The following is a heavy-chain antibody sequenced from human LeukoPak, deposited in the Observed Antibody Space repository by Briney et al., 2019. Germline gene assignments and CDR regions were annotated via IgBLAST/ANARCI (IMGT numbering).Heavy chain of an antibody. CDR1: GFTVSSNY. J-gene: IGHJ4*02. D-gene: IGHD6-19*01. V-gene: IGHV3-53*01. CDR3: AKDHLPGIVVADRDY. CDR2: IYSGGST. Sequence: GGSLRLSCAASGFTVSSNYMSWVRQAPGKGLEWVSVIYSGGSTYYAGSVKGRFTISRDNSKNTLYLQINSLRAEDTAVYYCAKDHLPGIVVADRDYWGQGTLVTVSS.